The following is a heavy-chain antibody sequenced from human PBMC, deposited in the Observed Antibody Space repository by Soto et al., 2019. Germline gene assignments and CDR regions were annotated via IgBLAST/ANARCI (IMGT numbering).Heavy chain of an antibody. Sequence: QVQLQESGPGLVKPSQTLSLTCTVSGGSISSGDYYWSWIRQPPGKGLEWIGYIYYSGSTYYNPSLTRRVTISVDTSKNQFPLKLSSVTAADTAVYYCARDKAYSSSSYYYYGMDVWGQGTTVTVSS. CDR1: GGSISSGDYY. J-gene: IGHJ6*02. CDR3: ARDKAYSSSSYYYYGMDV. V-gene: IGHV4-30-4*01. CDR2: IYYSGST. D-gene: IGHD6-6*01.